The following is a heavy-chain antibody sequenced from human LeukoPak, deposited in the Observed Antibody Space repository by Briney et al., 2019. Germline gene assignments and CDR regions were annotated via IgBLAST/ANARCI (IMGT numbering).Heavy chain of an antibody. CDR2: IVVGSGNT. Sequence: SVKVSCKASGFTFTSSAMQWVRQARGQRLEWIGWIVVGSGNTNYAQKFQERVTITRDMSTSTAYMELSSLRSEDTAVYYCAAALVESVGAFDIWGQGTMVTVSS. V-gene: IGHV1-58*02. J-gene: IGHJ3*02. D-gene: IGHD5-24*01. CDR3: AAALVESVGAFDI. CDR1: GFTFTSSA.